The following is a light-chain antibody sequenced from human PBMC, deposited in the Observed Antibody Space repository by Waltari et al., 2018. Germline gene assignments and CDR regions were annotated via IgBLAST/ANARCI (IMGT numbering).Light chain of an antibody. V-gene: IGKV1-27*01. Sequence: DMKMTQSPSSLPASVGDRVTLACRASQGISNYLAWYQKRPGKVPKLLIYAASTLQSGVPSRFSGSGSGTNFTLTISSLQPEDVATYYCQQYNSALLTFGGGTKVEIK. J-gene: IGKJ4*01. CDR2: AAS. CDR3: QQYNSALLT. CDR1: QGISNY.